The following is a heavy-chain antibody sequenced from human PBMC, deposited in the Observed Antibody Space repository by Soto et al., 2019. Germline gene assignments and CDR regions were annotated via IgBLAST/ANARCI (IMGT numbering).Heavy chain of an antibody. V-gene: IGHV3-23*01. CDR2: ISGSGGST. Sequence: GGSLRLSCAASGFTFSSYAMSWVRQAPGKGLEWVSAISGSGGSTYYADSVKGRFTISRDNSKNTLYLQMNSLRAEYTAVYYCAKVGSWPYYFDYWGQGTLVTVSS. J-gene: IGHJ4*02. D-gene: IGHD1-26*01. CDR3: AKVGSWPYYFDY. CDR1: GFTFSSYA.